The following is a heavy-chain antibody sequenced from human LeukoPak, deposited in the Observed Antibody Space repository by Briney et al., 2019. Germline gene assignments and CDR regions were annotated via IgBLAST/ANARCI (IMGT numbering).Heavy chain of an antibody. V-gene: IGHV4-39*01. CDR2: IYYSGST. Sequence: SETLSLTCTVSGGSISSSSYYWGWIRQPPGKGLEWIGSIYYSGSTYYNTSLKSRVTISVDTSKNQFSLKLSSVTAADTAVYYCARVRDEDIVVVPAGPFDYWGQGTLVTVSS. CDR3: ARVRDEDIVVVPAGPFDY. CDR1: GGSISSSSYY. J-gene: IGHJ4*02. D-gene: IGHD2-2*01.